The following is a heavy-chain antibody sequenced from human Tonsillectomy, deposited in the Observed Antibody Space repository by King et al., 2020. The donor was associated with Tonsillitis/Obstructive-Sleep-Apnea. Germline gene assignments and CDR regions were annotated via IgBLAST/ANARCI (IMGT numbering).Heavy chain of an antibody. CDR1: GGSFSGYY. CDR3: AGGDLGYCSSNICYYLDV. V-gene: IGHV4-34*01. J-gene: IGHJ6*03. D-gene: IGHD2-2*01. CDR2: INHSGST. Sequence: VQLQQWGAGLLKPSETLSLTCAVYGGSFSGYYWSWIRQSPGKGLEWIGEINHSGSTNCNPSLESRVTMSVGTSKSQFSLKLSSVTAADTAVYYCAGGDLGYCSSNICYYLDVWGKGTTVTVSS.